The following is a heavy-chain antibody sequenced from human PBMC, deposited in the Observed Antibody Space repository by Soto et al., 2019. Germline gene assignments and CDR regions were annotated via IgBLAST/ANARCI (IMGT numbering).Heavy chain of an antibody. CDR2: IYYSGST. CDR3: ARDHDYGAVRYYYYYGMDV. CDR1: GGSISSSSYY. V-gene: IGHV4-39*02. Sequence: SETLSLTCTVSGGSISSSSYYWGWIRQPPGKGLEWIGSIYYSGSTYYNPSLKSRVTISVDTSKNQFSLKLSSVTAADTAVYYCARDHDYGAVRYYYYYGMDVWGQGTTVTVSS. D-gene: IGHD4-17*01. J-gene: IGHJ6*02.